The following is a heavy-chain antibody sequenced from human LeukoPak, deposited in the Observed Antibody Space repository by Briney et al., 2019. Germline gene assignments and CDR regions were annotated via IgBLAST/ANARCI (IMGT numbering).Heavy chain of an antibody. V-gene: IGHV3-7*01. CDR3: VRSLERFGTRDY. J-gene: IGHJ4*02. Sequence: GGSLRLSCAGSELIFGAYWMTWVRQAPGKGLEWVAHINQDGSEKYYMDSVKGRFTISRDNAKKSLFLQMNSLTAEDTALYYCVRSLERFGTRDYWGQGTLVTVSS. CDR2: INQDGSEK. CDR1: ELIFGAYW. D-gene: IGHD3-10*01.